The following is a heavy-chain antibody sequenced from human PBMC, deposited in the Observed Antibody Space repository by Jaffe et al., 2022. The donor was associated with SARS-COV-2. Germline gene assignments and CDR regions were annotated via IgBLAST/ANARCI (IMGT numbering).Heavy chain of an antibody. V-gene: IGHV3-72*01. CDR2: SRNKANSYTT. D-gene: IGHD2-2*02. Sequence: EVQLVESGGGLVQPGGSLRLSCAVSGFTFSDHYMDWVRQAPGKGLEWVGRSRNKANSYTTEYAPSVKGRFTISRDDSENSLYLQMNSLKTEDTAVYYCARVPQYCSSISCYRFDYWGQGTLVTVSS. CDR1: GFTFSDHY. CDR3: ARVPQYCSSISCYRFDY. J-gene: IGHJ4*02.